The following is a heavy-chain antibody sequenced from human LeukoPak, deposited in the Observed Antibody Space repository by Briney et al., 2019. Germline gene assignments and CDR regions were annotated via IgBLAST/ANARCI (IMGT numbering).Heavy chain of an antibody. CDR1: GYSFTTYW. Sequence: GESLKISCKGSGYSFTTYWIAWVRQMPGKGLEWMGIIYPGDSDTTYSSSFQGQVTISADKSISTAYLQWSSLKASDTAMYYCARRAASTGTMFDYWGQGILVTVSS. J-gene: IGHJ4*02. D-gene: IGHD1-1*01. CDR3: ARRAASTGTMFDY. V-gene: IGHV5-51*01. CDR2: IYPGDSDT.